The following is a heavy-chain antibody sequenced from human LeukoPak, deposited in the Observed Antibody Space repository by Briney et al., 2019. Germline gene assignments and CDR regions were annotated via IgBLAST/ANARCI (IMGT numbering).Heavy chain of an antibody. D-gene: IGHD3-10*01. V-gene: IGHV4-30-2*01. CDR1: GGSISSGGYS. CDR2: IYNSGRT. CDR3: ARGRYYGSGSQYYFDY. Sequence: SQTLSLTCAVSGGSISSGGYSWSWIRQPPGKGLEWIGYIYNSGRTFNNPSLKSRVTISVDTFKNQFSLKLNSVTAADTAVYYCARGRYYGSGSQYYFDYWGQGTLVTVSS. J-gene: IGHJ4*02.